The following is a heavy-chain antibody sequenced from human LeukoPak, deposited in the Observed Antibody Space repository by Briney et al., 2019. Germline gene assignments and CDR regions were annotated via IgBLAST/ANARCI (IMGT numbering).Heavy chain of an antibody. J-gene: IGHJ5*01. CDR2: ISAYNGNT. CDR1: GYTFTSYG. D-gene: IGHD1-26*01. Sequence: GASVKVXCKASGYTFTSYGISWVRQAPGQGLEWMGWISAYNGNTNYAQKFQGSVTMTRDTSISTVYMELSRLRSDDTAVYYCARASGSYWWFDSWGQGTLVTVSS. CDR3: ARASGSYWWFDS. V-gene: IGHV1-18*01.